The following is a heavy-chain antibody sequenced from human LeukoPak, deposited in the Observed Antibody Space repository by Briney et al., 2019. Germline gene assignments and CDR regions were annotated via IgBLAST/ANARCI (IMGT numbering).Heavy chain of an antibody. V-gene: IGHV3-48*02. CDR2: ISSTSTT. D-gene: IGHD3-10*01. CDR1: GFTFDSYT. Sequence: GGYLRLSCAVSGFTFDSYTMNWVRQAPGKGLEWVSHISSTSTTYYADSVKGRFTTSRDNAKNLLYLQMNSLRDEDTAVYYCAAAGDYWGQGTLVTVSS. J-gene: IGHJ4*02. CDR3: AAAGDY.